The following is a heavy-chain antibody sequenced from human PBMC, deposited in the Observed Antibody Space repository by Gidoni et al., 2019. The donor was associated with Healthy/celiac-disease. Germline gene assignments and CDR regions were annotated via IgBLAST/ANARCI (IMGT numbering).Heavy chain of an antibody. Sequence: QVQLVESGGGVVQPGSTRRLSCAASGFNFSSTGMNWVRQAPGKGLGWVAVIWYDGSNKDYANSVKGRFTISRDNSKNTLYLQMNSLRAEDTAVYYCARAGREWFGELLGDYFDYWGQGTLVTVSS. CDR2: IWYDGSNK. CDR3: ARAGREWFGELLGDYFDY. D-gene: IGHD3-10*01. CDR1: GFNFSSTG. J-gene: IGHJ4*02. V-gene: IGHV3-33*01.